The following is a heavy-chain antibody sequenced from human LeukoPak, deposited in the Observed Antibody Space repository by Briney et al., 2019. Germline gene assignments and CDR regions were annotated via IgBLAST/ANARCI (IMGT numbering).Heavy chain of an antibody. J-gene: IGHJ5*02. D-gene: IGHD2-2*02. Sequence: GASVKVSCKASGYTFTGYYMHWVRQAPGQGLEWMGWINPNSGGTNYAQKFQGRVTMTRDTSISTAYMELSRLRSDDTAVYYCARDGDIVVVPAAIWFDPWGQGTLVTVSS. CDR3: ARDGDIVVVPAAIWFDP. CDR1: GYTFTGYY. CDR2: INPNSGGT. V-gene: IGHV1-2*02.